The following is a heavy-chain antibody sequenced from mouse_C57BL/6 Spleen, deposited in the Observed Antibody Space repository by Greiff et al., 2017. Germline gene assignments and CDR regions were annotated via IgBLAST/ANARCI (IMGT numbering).Heavy chain of an antibody. CDR3: ARHGNYYFDY. V-gene: IGHV5-16*01. Sequence: EVMLVESEGGLVQPGSSMKLSCTASGFTFSDYYMAWVRQVPEKGLEWVANINYDGSSTYYLDSLKSRFIISRDNAKNILYLQMSSLKSEDTATYYCARHGNYYFDYWGQGTTLTVSS. J-gene: IGHJ2*01. CDR1: GFTFSDYY. D-gene: IGHD2-1*01. CDR2: INYDGSST.